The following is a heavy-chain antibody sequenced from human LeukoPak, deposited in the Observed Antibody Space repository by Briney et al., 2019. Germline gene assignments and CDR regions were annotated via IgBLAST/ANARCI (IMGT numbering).Heavy chain of an antibody. V-gene: IGHV1-2*04. J-gene: IGHJ3*02. Sequence: GASVKVSCKASGYTFTGYYMHWVRQAPGQGLEWMGWINPNSGGTNYAQKFQGWVTMTRDTSISTAYMELSRLRSDDTAVYYCARVRDGYNSDAFDIWGQGTMVTVSS. CDR3: ARVRDGYNSDAFDI. CDR1: GYTFTGYY. CDR2: INPNSGGT. D-gene: IGHD5-24*01.